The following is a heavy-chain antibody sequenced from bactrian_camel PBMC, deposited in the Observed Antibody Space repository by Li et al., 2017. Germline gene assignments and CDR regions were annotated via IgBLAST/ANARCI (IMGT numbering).Heavy chain of an antibody. J-gene: IGHJ4*01. CDR2: IDSSGIT. Sequence: HVQLVESGGGSVQAGGSLRLSCVVSGHKYSNNCMGWFRQTPGKEREGLASIDSSGITAYADSVKGRFTISPGNATNTVSLQMNSLKPEDTAMYYCAADRMACLRPSVQVAAYNFWGRGTQVTVSS. V-gene: IGHV3S53*01. CDR3: AADRMACLRPSVQVAAYNF. CDR1: GHKYSNNC.